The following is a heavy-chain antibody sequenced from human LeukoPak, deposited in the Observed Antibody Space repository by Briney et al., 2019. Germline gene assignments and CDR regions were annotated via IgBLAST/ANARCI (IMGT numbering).Heavy chain of an antibody. CDR3: ARRQLELRGLFDY. J-gene: IGHJ4*02. D-gene: IGHD1-7*01. Sequence: SETLSLTCTVSGYSFSSGYYWGWIRQPPGKGLEWIGSICHSGSTYYNPSLKSRVTISVDTSKNQFSLKLSSVTAADTAVYYCARRQLELRGLFDYWGQGTLVTVSS. V-gene: IGHV4-38-2*02. CDR1: GYSFSSGYY. CDR2: ICHSGST.